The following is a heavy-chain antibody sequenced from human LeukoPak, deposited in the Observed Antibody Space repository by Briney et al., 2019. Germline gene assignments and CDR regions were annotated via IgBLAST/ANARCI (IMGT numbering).Heavy chain of an antibody. CDR1: GFTFSSYG. CDR2: IWYDGSNK. D-gene: IGHD5-18*01. J-gene: IGHJ4*02. Sequence: GGSLRLSCAASGFTFSSYGMHWVRQAPGKGLEWVAVIWYDGSNKYYADSVKGRFTISRDNSKNTLYLQMNSLRAEDTAVYYCAKEGYSYGYYFDYWGQGTLVTVSS. V-gene: IGHV3-33*06. CDR3: AKEGYSYGYYFDY.